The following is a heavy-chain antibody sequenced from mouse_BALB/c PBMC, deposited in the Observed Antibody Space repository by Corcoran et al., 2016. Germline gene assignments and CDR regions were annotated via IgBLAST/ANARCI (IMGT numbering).Heavy chain of an antibody. Sequence: DVQLQESGPGLVKPSQSLSLTCSVTGYSITSGYYWNWIRQFPGNKLEWMGYISYDGSNNYNPSLKNRISITRDTSKNQFFLKLNSVTTEDTATYYCARGGYDGYYVGYFDVWGAGTTVTVSS. D-gene: IGHD2-3*01. CDR3: ARGGYDGYYVGYFDV. CDR1: GYSITSGYY. CDR2: ISYDGSN. J-gene: IGHJ1*01. V-gene: IGHV3-6*02.